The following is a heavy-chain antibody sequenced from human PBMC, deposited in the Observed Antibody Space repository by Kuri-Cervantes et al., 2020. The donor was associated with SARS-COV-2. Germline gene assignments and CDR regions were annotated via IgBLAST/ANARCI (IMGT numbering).Heavy chain of an antibody. CDR3: AKEYSSGWHDAFDI. Sequence: GESLKISCAASGFTFSSYGMNWVRQAPGKGLEWVSAISGSGGSTYYADSVKGRFTISRDNSKNTLYLQMNSLRAEDTAVYYCAKEYSSGWHDAFDIWGQGTMVTVSS. CDR2: ISGSGGST. V-gene: IGHV3-23*01. D-gene: IGHD6-19*01. CDR1: GFTFSSYG. J-gene: IGHJ3*02.